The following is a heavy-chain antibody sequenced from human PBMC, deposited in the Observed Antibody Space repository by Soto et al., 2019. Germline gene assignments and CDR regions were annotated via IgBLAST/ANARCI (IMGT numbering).Heavy chain of an antibody. CDR2: IVPIAGTV. V-gene: IGHV1-69*01. CDR1: GCTLSSSP. CDR3: ARGGFSGSYFAY. Sequence: QAQLLQSGAEVKKPGASVRVSCQASGCTLSSSPVISWVRQAPGQGLEWMGVIVPIAGTVNYAQMFQGRVTITAYESTNTVYMDLHSLRSEDTAVYYCARGGFSGSYFAYWGQGTLVTVSS. J-gene: IGHJ4*02. D-gene: IGHD1-26*01.